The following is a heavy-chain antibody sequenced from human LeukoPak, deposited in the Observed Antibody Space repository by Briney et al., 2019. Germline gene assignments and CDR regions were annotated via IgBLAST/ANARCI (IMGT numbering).Heavy chain of an antibody. CDR1: GFTFSSYA. D-gene: IGHD3-10*01. J-gene: IGHJ4*02. CDR3: AKTPIRGAGHCDY. CDR2: ISGSGGST. Sequence: PGGSLRLSCVASGFTFSSYAMSWVRQAPGKGLEWVSAISGSGGSTYYADSVKGRFTISRDNSKNTLYLQMSSLRAEDTAVYYCAKTPIRGAGHCDYWGQGTLVTVSS. V-gene: IGHV3-23*01.